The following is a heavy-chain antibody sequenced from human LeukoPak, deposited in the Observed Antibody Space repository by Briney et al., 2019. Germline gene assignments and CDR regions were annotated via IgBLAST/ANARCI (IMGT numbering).Heavy chain of an antibody. CDR1: GCTFTGYY. CDR2: INPNSGGT. J-gene: IGHJ3*02. CDR3: ARDRVQRGYSYGRDAFDI. V-gene: IGHV1-2*02. Sequence: ASVKVSCKASGCTFTGYYMHWVRQAPGQGLEWMGWINPNSGGTNYAQKFQGRVTMTRDTSISTAYMELSRLRSDDTAVYYCARDRVQRGYSYGRDAFDIRGQGTMVTVSS. D-gene: IGHD5-18*01.